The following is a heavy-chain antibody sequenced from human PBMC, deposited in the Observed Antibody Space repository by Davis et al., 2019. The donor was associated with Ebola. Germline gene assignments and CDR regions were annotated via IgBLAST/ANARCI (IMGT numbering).Heavy chain of an antibody. V-gene: IGHV1-18*01. CDR1: GYTFTSYG. D-gene: IGHD2-21*02. Sequence: AASVKVSCKASGYTFTSYGISWVRQAPGQGLEWMGWISAYNGNTNYAQKFQGRVTITADKSTSTAYMELNSLTSEDTAVYYCARGPSVATAHYFDYWGQGTLVTVSS. J-gene: IGHJ4*02. CDR3: ARGPSVATAHYFDY. CDR2: ISAYNGNT.